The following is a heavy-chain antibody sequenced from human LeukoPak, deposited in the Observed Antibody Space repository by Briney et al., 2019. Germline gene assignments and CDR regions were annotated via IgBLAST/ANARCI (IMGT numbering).Heavy chain of an antibody. V-gene: IGHV3-30*18. CDR3: AKVRRVGALDY. D-gene: IGHD1-26*01. CDR1: GFTFSSYG. J-gene: IGHJ4*02. Sequence: GRSLRLSCAASGFTFSSYGMHWVRQAPGKGLEWVAVISYDGSNKYYADSVKGRFTISRDSSKNTLYLQMNSLRAEDTAVYYCAKVRRVGALDYWGQGTLVTVSS. CDR2: ISYDGSNK.